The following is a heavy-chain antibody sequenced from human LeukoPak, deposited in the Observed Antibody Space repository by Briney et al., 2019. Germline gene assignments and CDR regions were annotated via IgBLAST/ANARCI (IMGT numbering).Heavy chain of an antibody. V-gene: IGHV3-7*01. J-gene: IGHJ4*02. CDR1: GFTFSTYW. Sequence: GGSLRLSCAASGFTFSTYWMSWVRRAPGKGLEWVANIKQDGSEKYYVDSVKGRFTIFRDNAKNSLYLQMSSLRAEDTAMYYCARDSAGNDYWGQGTLVTVSS. CDR3: ARDSAGNDY. CDR2: IKQDGSEK. D-gene: IGHD6-13*01.